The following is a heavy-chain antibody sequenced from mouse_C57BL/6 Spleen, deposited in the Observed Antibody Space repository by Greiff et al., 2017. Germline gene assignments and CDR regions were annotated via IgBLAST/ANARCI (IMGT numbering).Heavy chain of an antibody. Sequence: QVQLQQSGAELAKPGASVKLSCKASGYTFTSYWMHWVKQRPGQGLEWIGYINPSSGYTKYNQKFKAKATLTADKSSSTAYMQLSSLTYEDSAVYYCARPPYYSNYDWYFDVWGTGTTVTVSS. D-gene: IGHD2-5*01. J-gene: IGHJ1*03. CDR3: ARPPYYSNYDWYFDV. CDR1: GYTFTSYW. CDR2: INPSSGYT. V-gene: IGHV1-7*01.